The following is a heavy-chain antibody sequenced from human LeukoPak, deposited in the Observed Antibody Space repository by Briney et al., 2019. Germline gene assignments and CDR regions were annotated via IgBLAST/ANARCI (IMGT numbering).Heavy chain of an antibody. Sequence: EGSLRLSCAASGFTFDDYGMSWVRHAPGKGLEWVSGIIWSGGSTGYADSVKGRFTISRDNAKNSLYLQMNSLRAEDTALYYCARDDYGSGSWNDYWGQGTLVTVSS. CDR1: GFTFDDYG. V-gene: IGHV3-20*04. CDR3: ARDDYGSGSWNDY. D-gene: IGHD3-10*01. J-gene: IGHJ4*02. CDR2: IIWSGGST.